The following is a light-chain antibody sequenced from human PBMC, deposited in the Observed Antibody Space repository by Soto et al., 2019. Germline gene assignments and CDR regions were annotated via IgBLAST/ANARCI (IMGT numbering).Light chain of an antibody. CDR1: QDVGSK. Sequence: EIVMTQSPATLSGSPGEMATLSCRASQDVGSKLAWYQQKPGQAPRLLIYGATTRATGIPARFSGSGSGTEFTLTISGLQPDDFATYYCQQYNTYPGTFGQGTKVDIK. CDR3: QQYNTYPGT. CDR2: GAT. V-gene: IGKV3-15*01. J-gene: IGKJ1*01.